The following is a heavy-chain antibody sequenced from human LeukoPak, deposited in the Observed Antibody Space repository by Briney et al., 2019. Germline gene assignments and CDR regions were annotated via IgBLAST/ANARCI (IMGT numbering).Heavy chain of an antibody. CDR3: ARHTTPADWYFDL. Sequence: PSETLSLTCSVSGASMTNLYWSWIRQAPGKRLEWMGYIYYGGATSYNPSLESRVSLSVDTSKNQFSLNLTSMTAADTAIYYCARHTTPADWYFDLWGPGARVTVSS. CDR2: IYYGGAT. D-gene: IGHD1-26*01. V-gene: IGHV4-59*08. J-gene: IGHJ2*01. CDR1: GASMTNLY.